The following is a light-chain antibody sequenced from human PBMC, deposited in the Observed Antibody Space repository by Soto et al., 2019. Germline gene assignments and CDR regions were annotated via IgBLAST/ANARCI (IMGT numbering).Light chain of an antibody. CDR3: SSYAGRNNYV. V-gene: IGLV2-8*01. CDR2: EVS. J-gene: IGLJ1*01. Sequence: QSVLTQPPSASGSPGQSVTTSCTGTSSDIGGYNYVSWYQQHPGKAPKLMIYEVSKRPSGVPDRFSGSKSGNTASLTVSGLQAEDEADYYCSSYAGRNNYVFGSGTQVT. CDR1: SSDIGGYNY.